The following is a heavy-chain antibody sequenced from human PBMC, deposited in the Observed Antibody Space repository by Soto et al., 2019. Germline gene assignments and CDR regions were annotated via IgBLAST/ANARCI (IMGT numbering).Heavy chain of an antibody. V-gene: IGHV1-18*01. D-gene: IGHD5-12*01. CDR2: ISAYNGNT. Sequence: ASVKVSCKASGYTFTSYGISWVRQTPGQGLEWMGWISAYNGNTNYAQKLQGRVTMTTDTSTSTAYMELRSLRSDDTAVYYCARDRGSATTAFRFDPWGQETVLTISS. CDR1: GYTFTSYG. J-gene: IGHJ5*02. CDR3: ARDRGSATTAFRFDP.